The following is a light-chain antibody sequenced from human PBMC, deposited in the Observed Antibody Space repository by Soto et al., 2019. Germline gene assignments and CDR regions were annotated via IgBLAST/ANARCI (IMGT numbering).Light chain of an antibody. J-gene: IGKJ4*01. Sequence: DVQMTQSPSSLSAFVGARVPITCRARQGIAPYLAWFQQKPGKVPKLLIYATSTLQSGVPSRFSGSGSGTDFTLTVTSLQPEDVGTYYCQKYNSAPLTFGGGTKVEIK. V-gene: IGKV1-27*01. CDR1: QGIAPY. CDR3: QKYNSAPLT. CDR2: ATS.